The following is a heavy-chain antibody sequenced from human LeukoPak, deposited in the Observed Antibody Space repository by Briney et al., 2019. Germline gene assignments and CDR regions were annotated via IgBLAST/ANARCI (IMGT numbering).Heavy chain of an antibody. CDR2: ISYDGSNK. V-gene: IGHV3-30*18. J-gene: IGHJ4*02. CDR1: GFTFSSYG. D-gene: IGHD2-15*01. Sequence: GGSLRLSCAASGFTFSSYGMHWVRQAPGKGLEWVAVISYDGSNKYYADSVKGRFTISRDNSKNTLYLQMNSLRAEDTAVYYCAKDWCSGGSCYFFDYWGQGTLVTVS. CDR3: AKDWCSGGSCYFFDY.